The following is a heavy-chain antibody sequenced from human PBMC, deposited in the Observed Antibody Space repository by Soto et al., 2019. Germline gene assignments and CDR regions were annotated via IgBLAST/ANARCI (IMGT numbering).Heavy chain of an antibody. D-gene: IGHD6-19*01. V-gene: IGHV4-39*01. CDR1: GGYISSSSYY. CDR2: IYYSGST. J-gene: IGHJ5*02. Sequence: EAVSITFTVSGGYISSSSYYWGWNSQPPGKGLEWIGSIYYSGSTYYNPSLKSRVTISVDTSKNQFSLKLSSVTAADTAVYCCARHPPRIAVAGTTWFDPWGQGTLVTVSS. CDR3: ARHPPRIAVAGTTWFDP.